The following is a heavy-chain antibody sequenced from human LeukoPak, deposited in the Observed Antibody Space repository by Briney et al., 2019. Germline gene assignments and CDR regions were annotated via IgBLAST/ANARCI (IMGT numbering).Heavy chain of an antibody. V-gene: IGHV4-59*12. CDR3: AKGADCSSTSCRKGAFDI. CDR2: IYYSGST. Sequence: SETLSLTCTVSGGSISSYYWSWIRQPPGKGLEWIGYIYYSGSTNYNPSLKSRVTISVDTSKNQFSLKLSSVTAADTAVYYCAKGADCSSTSCRKGAFDIWGQGTMVTVSS. D-gene: IGHD2-2*01. J-gene: IGHJ3*02. CDR1: GGSISSYY.